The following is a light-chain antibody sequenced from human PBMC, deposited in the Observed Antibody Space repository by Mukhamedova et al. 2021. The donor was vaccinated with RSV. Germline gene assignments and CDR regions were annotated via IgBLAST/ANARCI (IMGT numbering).Light chain of an antibody. CDR2: KAP. CDR1: QSISMW. CDR3: QQYSGSSPET. J-gene: IGKJ1*01. Sequence: SQSISMWLAWYQQKPGKAPKLLIYKAPSLESGVPSRFSGSGSETEFTLTISSLQPDDFATYYCQQYSGSSPETFGQGTRVEI. V-gene: IGKV1-5*03.